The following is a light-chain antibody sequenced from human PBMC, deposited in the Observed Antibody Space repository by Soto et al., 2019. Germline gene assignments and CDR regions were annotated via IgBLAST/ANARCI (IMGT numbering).Light chain of an antibody. CDR2: DAS. J-gene: IGKJ2*01. CDR3: QQRSNWSPYT. V-gene: IGKV3-11*01. CDR1: QSVSSY. Sequence: EIVLTQSPATLSLSPGERATLSCRASQSVSSYLAWYQQKPGQAPRLLIYDASNRATGVPARFSGSGSGTDFALIISRLEPEDFAVYYCQQRSNWSPYTFGHGTKLESK.